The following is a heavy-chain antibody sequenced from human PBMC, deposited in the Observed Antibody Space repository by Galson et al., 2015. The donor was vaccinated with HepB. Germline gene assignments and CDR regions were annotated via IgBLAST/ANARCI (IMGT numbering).Heavy chain of an antibody. V-gene: IGHV2-70*11. CDR3: ARSRYYDSSAGLDY. J-gene: IGHJ4*02. D-gene: IGHD3-22*01. CDR2: IDWDDDK. Sequence: ALVKPTQTLTLTCTFSGFSLSTSGMCVSWIRQPPGKALEWLARIDWDDDKYYSTSLKTRLTISKDTSKNQVVLTMTNMDPVDTATYYCARSRYYDSSAGLDYWGQGTLVTVSS. CDR1: GFSLSTSGMC.